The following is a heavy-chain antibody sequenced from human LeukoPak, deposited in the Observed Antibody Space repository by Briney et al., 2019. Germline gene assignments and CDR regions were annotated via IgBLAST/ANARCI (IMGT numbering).Heavy chain of an antibody. V-gene: IGHV3-48*04. J-gene: IGHJ4*02. D-gene: IGHD1-14*01. CDR1: GFALGHYS. CDR3: ARGATGFDY. CDR2: IDTSESTI. Sequence: GGSLRLSCAASGFALGHYSMNWVRQAPGKGLEWIAYIDTSESTILYADSVKGRFTISRDNAKTSLYLQMNSLTVEDTAVYFCARGATGFDYWGQGALVTVSS.